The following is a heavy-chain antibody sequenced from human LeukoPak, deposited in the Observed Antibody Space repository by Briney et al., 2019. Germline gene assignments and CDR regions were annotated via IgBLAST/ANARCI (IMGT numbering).Heavy chain of an antibody. CDR3: ARSYLADLDY. J-gene: IGHJ4*02. V-gene: IGHV4-31*03. CDR2: IYYSGST. Sequence: PSETLSLTCTVSGGSISSGGYYWSWIRQHPGKGLEWIGYIYYSGSTYYNPSLKSRVTISVDTSKNQFPLKLSSVTAADTAVYYCARSYLADLDYWGQGTLVTVSS. CDR1: GGSISSGGYY. D-gene: IGHD3-10*01.